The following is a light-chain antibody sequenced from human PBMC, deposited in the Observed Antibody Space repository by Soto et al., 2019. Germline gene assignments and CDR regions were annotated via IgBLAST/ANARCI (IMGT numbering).Light chain of an antibody. Sequence: EIVLTQSPATLSLSPGERATVSCRASQSVSNYLAWYQQKPGQAPRLLMYDASNRATDIPARFSGSGSGTDFTLTITSLEPEDFAVYYCQQSRDWPLTFGGGTKVEIK. J-gene: IGKJ4*01. CDR2: DAS. CDR3: QQSRDWPLT. V-gene: IGKV3-11*01. CDR1: QSVSNY.